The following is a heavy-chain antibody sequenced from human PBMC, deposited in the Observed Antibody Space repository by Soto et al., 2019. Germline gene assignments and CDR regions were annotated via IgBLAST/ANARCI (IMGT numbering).Heavy chain of an antibody. V-gene: IGHV1-18*04. CDR2: ISAYNGNT. J-gene: IGHJ5*02. Sequence: ASVKVSCKASGYTFTSYGISWVRQAPGQGLEWMGWISAYNGNTNYAQKLQGRVTMTTDTSTSTAYMELRSLRSDDTAVYYCAASRWCGSWLSAEKWFDPWGQGTLVTVSS. D-gene: IGHD1-26*01. CDR1: GYTFTSYG. CDR3: AASRWCGSWLSAEKWFDP.